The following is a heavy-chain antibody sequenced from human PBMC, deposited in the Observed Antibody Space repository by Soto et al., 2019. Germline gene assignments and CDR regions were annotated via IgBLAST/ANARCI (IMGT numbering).Heavy chain of an antibody. CDR2: IIPIFGTA. J-gene: IGHJ6*02. V-gene: IGHV1-69*12. D-gene: IGHD5-18*01. Sequence: QVQLVQSGAEVKKPGSSVKVSCKASGGTFSSYAISWVRQAPGQGLEWMGGIIPIFGTANYAQKFQGRVTITADESTSTAYMELSSLTSEDTAVYYCATVGTAMVYYCSGMEVWGQGTTVTVSS. CDR3: ATVGTAMVYYCSGMEV. CDR1: GGTFSSYA.